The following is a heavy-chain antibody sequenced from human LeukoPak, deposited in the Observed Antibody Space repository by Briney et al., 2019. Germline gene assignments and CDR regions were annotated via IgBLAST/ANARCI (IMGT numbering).Heavy chain of an antibody. V-gene: IGHV3-7*01. CDR3: AFSNAFKV. J-gene: IGHJ4*02. Sequence: GGSLRLSCAASGISFSGNWMGWVRQAPGEGLEWVASIKYDGSAKYNADSVKGRFTISRDNGKNSLYLEMNSLTAEDTAVYYCAFSNAFKVWGQGTLVTVSS. CDR2: IKYDGSAK. CDR1: GISFSGNW. D-gene: IGHD2-8*01.